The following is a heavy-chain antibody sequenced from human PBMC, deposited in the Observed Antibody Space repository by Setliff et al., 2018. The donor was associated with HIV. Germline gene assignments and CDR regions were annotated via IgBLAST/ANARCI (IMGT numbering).Heavy chain of an antibody. D-gene: IGHD3-22*01. CDR2: IYYNEKT. CDR3: ASRIYYYDSSRILREEGFDP. J-gene: IGHJ5*02. CDR1: GGSASNSRYY. Sequence: TSETLSLTCTVSGGSASNSRYYWAWIRQPPGKGLEYIGSIYYNEKTYYSPSLKSRVTISIETSKNQFSLKLNSVTAADTAVYYCASRIYYYDSSRILREEGFDPWGQGTLVTVSS. V-gene: IGHV4-39*01.